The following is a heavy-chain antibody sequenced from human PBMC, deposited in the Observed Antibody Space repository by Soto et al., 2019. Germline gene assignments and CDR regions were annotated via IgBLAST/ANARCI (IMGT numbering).Heavy chain of an antibody. Sequence: ASVKVSCKASGYTFTSYGISWVRQAPGQGLEWMGWISAYNGNTNYAQRLQGRVTMTTDTSTSTAYMELRSLRSDDTAVYYCAIAAYYYYGMDVWGQGTTVTDSS. J-gene: IGHJ6*02. CDR1: GYTFTSYG. V-gene: IGHV1-18*01. CDR2: ISAYNGNT. CDR3: AIAAYYYYGMDV.